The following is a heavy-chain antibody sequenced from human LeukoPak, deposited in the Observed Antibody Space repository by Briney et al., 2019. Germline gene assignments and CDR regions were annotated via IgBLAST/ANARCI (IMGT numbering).Heavy chain of an antibody. J-gene: IGHJ4*02. CDR2: IYHSGST. CDR3: ARGQWLPVFDF. D-gene: IGHD3-22*01. V-gene: IGHV4-59*01. CDR1: GGFNTHYY. Sequence: WETLSLTCSVSGGFNTHYYWTWIRQRPGKELEWIGYIYHSGSTKYNPSLKSRVTISVDTSKNHFSLKLSSVTAADTAVYYCARGQWLPVFDFWGQGTLVTVSS.